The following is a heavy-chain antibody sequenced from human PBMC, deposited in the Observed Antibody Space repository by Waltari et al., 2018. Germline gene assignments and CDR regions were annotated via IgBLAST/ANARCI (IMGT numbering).Heavy chain of an antibody. V-gene: IGHV3-23*01. CDR1: GFSFGGYV. Sequence: EVLLLESGGGLVQPGGSLRLSGAASGFSFGGYVRSWVRQPPGKGLEWVSGISGSGDDTYYADSVKGRFTVSRDNSKNTLYLQMPSLRVADTAVYYCAKGTAHYGMDVWGQGTTVTVSS. CDR3: AKGTAHYGMDV. CDR2: ISGSGDDT. D-gene: IGHD2-8*02. J-gene: IGHJ6*02.